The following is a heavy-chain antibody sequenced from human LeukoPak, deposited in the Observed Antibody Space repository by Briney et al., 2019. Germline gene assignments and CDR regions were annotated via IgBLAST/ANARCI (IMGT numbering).Heavy chain of an antibody. J-gene: IGHJ6*02. CDR3: ARVDCSSTSCYTYYYYYGMDV. CDR1: GYTFTSYG. Sequence: GASVKVSCKASGYTFTSYGISWVRQAPGQGLEWMGWISAYSGNTNYAQKLQGRVTMTTDTSTSTAYMELRSLRSDDTAVYYCARVDCSSTSCYTYYYYYGMDVWGQGTTVTVSS. CDR2: ISAYSGNT. D-gene: IGHD2-2*02. V-gene: IGHV1-18*01.